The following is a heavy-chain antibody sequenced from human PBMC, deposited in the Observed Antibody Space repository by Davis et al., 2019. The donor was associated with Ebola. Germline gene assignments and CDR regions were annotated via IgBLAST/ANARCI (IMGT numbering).Heavy chain of an antibody. CDR2: FSYGDNT. CDR1: GASISSRSYY. V-gene: IGHV4-39*07. J-gene: IGHJ5*02. CDR3: ARVDYDFWSGYYNGGNWFDP. Sequence: MPSETLSLTCTVSGASISSRSYYWGWIRQPPGKGLEWVGSFSYGDNTHYYNPSLRSRVTISVDTSKNQFSLKLSSVTAADTAVYYCARVDYDFWSGYYNGGNWFDPWGQGTLVTVSS. D-gene: IGHD3-3*01.